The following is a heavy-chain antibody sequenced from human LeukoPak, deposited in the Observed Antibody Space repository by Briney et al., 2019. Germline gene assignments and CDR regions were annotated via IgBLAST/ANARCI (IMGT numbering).Heavy chain of an antibody. J-gene: IGHJ4*02. CDR2: IRYVGNNE. CDR3: AKDASSGFEY. Sequence: TRGSLRLSCAASGFTFSSFGMHWVRQAPGKGLGWVAFIRYVGNNEYYADSVKGRFTISRDNSKNTLFLQMNSLRAEDTAVYYCAKDASSGFEYWGQGTLVSVSS. V-gene: IGHV3-30*02. CDR1: GFTFSSFG. D-gene: IGHD3-22*01.